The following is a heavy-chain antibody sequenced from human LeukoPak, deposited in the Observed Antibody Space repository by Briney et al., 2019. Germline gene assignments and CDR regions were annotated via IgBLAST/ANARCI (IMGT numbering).Heavy chain of an antibody. CDR1: GYSFTSYW. Sequence: GESLKISCKGSGYSFTSYWIGWVRQMPGKGREWMGIIYPGDSDTRYSSSFQGQVTISADKSISTAYLQWSSLKASDTAMYYCARHRSSSSRWFDYWGQGTLVTVSS. J-gene: IGHJ4*02. V-gene: IGHV5-51*01. D-gene: IGHD6-6*01. CDR3: ARHRSSSSRWFDY. CDR2: IYPGDSDT.